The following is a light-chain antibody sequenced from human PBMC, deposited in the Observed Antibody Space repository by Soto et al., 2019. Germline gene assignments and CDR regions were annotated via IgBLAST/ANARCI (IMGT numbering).Light chain of an antibody. Sequence: PGEKATLSCRASQCVSGSLGWYQQKPGQAPRLIIYDASVRATSIPARFSGSGSGTEFTLTISSLQSEDFAVYYCQQYNNWPPITFGQGTRLEI. V-gene: IGKV3D-15*01. CDR2: DAS. J-gene: IGKJ5*01. CDR1: QCVSGS. CDR3: QQYNNWPPIT.